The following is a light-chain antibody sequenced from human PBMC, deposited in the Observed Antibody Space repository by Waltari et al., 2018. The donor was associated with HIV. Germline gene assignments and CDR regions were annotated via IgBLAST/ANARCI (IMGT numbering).Light chain of an antibody. CDR3: SSYAAMNNFYVL. J-gene: IGLJ2*01. CDR2: EVT. V-gene: IGLV2-8*01. Sequence: ISCTGTSSDIGLYNYVSWYQQCPGKAPKLVIFEVTKRPSGVPDRFSGSKSGNTASLTVSGLQPEDEGDYYCSSYAAMNNFYVLFGGGTKLTVL. CDR1: SSDIGLYNY.